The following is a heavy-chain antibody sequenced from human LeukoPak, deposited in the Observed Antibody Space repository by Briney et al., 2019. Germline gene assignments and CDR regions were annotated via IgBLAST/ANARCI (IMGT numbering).Heavy chain of an antibody. CDR3: AKDPSYILLWFGELDY. V-gene: IGHV3-23*01. J-gene: IGHJ4*02. Sequence: PGGSLRLSCAASGSTFSSYAMSWVRQAPGKGLEWVSAISGSGGSTYYADSVKGRFTISRDNSKNTLYLQMNSLRAEDTAVYYCAKDPSYILLWFGELDYWGQGTLVTVSS. CDR1: GSTFSSYA. D-gene: IGHD3-10*01. CDR2: ISGSGGST.